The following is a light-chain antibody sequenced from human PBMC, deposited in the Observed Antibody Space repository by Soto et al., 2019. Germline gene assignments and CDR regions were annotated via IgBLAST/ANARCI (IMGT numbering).Light chain of an antibody. CDR1: QTISSW. J-gene: IGKJ1*01. CDR2: KAS. V-gene: IGKV1-5*03. CDR3: QQYSSYPEA. Sequence: DIQMTQSPSTLSGSLGDRVTLTCRASQTISSWLAWYQQKPGKAPKLLIYKASTLKSGVPSRFSGSGSGTEFPLTISSLQPDDFAAYYCQQYSSYPEAFGQGTKVDIK.